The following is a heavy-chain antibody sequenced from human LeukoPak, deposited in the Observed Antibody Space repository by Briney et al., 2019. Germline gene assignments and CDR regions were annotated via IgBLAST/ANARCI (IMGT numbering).Heavy chain of an antibody. CDR1: GYTFTSYG. D-gene: IGHD1-26*01. CDR2: ISAYNGNT. J-gene: IGHJ4*02. V-gene: IGHV1-18*01. Sequence: ASVKVSCKASGYTFTSYGISWVRQAPGQGLEWMGWISAYNGNTNYAQKPQGRVTMTTDTSTSTAYMELRSLRSDDTAVYYCARGVVGATIRKVYYFDYWGQGTLVTVSS. CDR3: ARGVVGATIRKVYYFDY.